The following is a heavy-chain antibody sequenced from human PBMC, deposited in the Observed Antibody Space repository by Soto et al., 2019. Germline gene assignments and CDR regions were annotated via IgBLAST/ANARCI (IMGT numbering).Heavy chain of an antibody. Sequence: QVQLVQSGAEVQKPGSSVKVSCKASGGTFSSYAISWVRQAPGQGLEWMGGIIPISDTTNYAQKFQGRVTITADESTSTAYMELNSQRSEDTAVYYCARSQGSSTSLEIYYYYYYGMDVWGQGTTVTVSS. D-gene: IGHD2-2*01. J-gene: IGHJ6*02. CDR1: GGTFSSYA. CDR3: ARSQGSSTSLEIYYYYYYGMDV. CDR2: IIPISDTT. V-gene: IGHV1-69*01.